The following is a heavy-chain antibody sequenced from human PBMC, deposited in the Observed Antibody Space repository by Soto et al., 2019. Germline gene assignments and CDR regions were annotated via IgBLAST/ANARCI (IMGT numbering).Heavy chain of an antibody. D-gene: IGHD6-13*01. CDR3: AGWGIAAADAFDI. Sequence: GXSLGLSCAASGFTVSSNYIIWVLQAPGKGLEWVSVIYSGGSTYYADSVTGRFTISRDNSKNTLYLQMNSLRAEDTAVYYCAGWGIAAADAFDIWGQGTMVTVSS. CDR1: GFTVSSNY. J-gene: IGHJ3*02. CDR2: IYSGGST. V-gene: IGHV3-66*01.